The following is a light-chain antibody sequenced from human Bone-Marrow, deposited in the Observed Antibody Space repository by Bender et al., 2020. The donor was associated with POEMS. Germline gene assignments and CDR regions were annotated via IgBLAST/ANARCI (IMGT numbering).Light chain of an antibody. Sequence: QSALTQPPSASGSPGQSVTISCTGTSSDIGAYNYVSWYQQHPGEAPKVIIYDVSTRPSGVSIRFSGSKSGNTASLTISELQAVDEADYYCCSYAGDSTLVFGGGTKLTVL. CDR1: SSDIGAYNY. CDR2: DVS. J-gene: IGLJ2*01. CDR3: CSYAGDSTLV. V-gene: IGLV2-8*01.